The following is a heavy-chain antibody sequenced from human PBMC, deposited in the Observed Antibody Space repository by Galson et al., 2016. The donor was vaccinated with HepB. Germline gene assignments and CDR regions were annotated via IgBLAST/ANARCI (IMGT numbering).Heavy chain of an antibody. CDR2: FDPDDGET. Sequence: SVKVSCKVSGYTLTGLSMHWVRQAPGKGLEWMGGFDPDDGETIYAQKFQGRVTMTEDTSTDTAYMELSSLRSEDTAVYYCATGRRAAAGLDAFDIWGQGTMVTVSS. J-gene: IGHJ3*02. CDR1: GYTLTGLS. V-gene: IGHV1-24*01. CDR3: ATGRRAAAGLDAFDI. D-gene: IGHD6-13*01.